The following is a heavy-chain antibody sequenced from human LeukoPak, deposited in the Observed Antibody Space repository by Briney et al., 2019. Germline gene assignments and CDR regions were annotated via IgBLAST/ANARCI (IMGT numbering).Heavy chain of an antibody. D-gene: IGHD1-14*01. J-gene: IGHJ4*02. CDR1: GFIFSNFG. CDR3: VGDPTTNRYQNFQY. V-gene: IGHV3-21*01. Sequence: GGSLRLSCTASGFIFSNFGVNWVRQAPGKGLEWVSCMDRHSDIYYADSVKRRFTISRDNARNSVYLQMNSLTVEDSGVYYCVGDPTTNRYQNFQYWGQGALVTVSS. CDR2: MDRHSDI.